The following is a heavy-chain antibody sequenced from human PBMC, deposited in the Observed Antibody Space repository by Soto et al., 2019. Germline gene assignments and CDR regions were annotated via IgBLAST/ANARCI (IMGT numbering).Heavy chain of an antibody. CDR1: GFTFSDYY. CDR3: ARSIAARDAFDI. Sequence: QVQLVESGGGLVKPGGSLRLSCAASGFTFSDYYMSWIRQAPGMGLEWVSYISSSSSYTNYADSVKGRFTISRDNAKNSLYLQMNSLRAEDTAVYYCARSIAARDAFDIWGQGTMVTVSS. V-gene: IGHV3-11*06. D-gene: IGHD6-6*01. J-gene: IGHJ3*02. CDR2: ISSSSSYT.